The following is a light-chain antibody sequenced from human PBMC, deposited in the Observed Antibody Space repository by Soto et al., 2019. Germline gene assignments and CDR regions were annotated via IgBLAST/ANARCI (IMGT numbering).Light chain of an antibody. Sequence: EIVLTQSPGTLSLSPGERATLSCRASQSVSSSNLAWYQQKPGQAPRLLIYGASSRATGIPDRFSGSGSGTDFTLTISRLEPEDFAVYYCQQYGSPLTFGGGTKVEIK. CDR3: QQYGSPLT. V-gene: IGKV3-20*01. CDR2: GAS. J-gene: IGKJ4*01. CDR1: QSVSSSN.